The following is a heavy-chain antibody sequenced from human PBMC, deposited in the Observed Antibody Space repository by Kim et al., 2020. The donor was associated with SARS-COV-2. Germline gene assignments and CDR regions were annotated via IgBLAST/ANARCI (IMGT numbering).Heavy chain of an antibody. CDR3: ARLLDNWNVFYFDS. CDR2: IDYSRST. J-gene: IGHJ5*01. V-gene: IGHV4-39*01. Sequence: SETLSLTCTVSGASITSHPNYWGWIRQPPGKGLEWIGTIDYSRSTSYNSSLKSRVTISADTASNQFSLKLTSVTAADMAVYYCARLLDNWNVFYFDSWGPGTLVIVSS. CDR1: GASITSHPNY. D-gene: IGHD1-1*01.